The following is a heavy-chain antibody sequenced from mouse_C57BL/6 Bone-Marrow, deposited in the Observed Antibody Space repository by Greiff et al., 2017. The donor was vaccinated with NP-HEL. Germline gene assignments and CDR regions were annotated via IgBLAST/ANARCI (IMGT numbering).Heavy chain of an antibody. V-gene: IGHV1-69*01. J-gene: IGHJ4*01. Sequence: QVQLQQPGAELVMPGASVKLSCKASGYTFTSYWMHWVKQRPGQGLEWIGEIDPSDSYTNYNQKFKGKSTLTVDKSSSTAYMQLSSLTSEDSAVYYCARGWLLGAMDYWGQGTSVTVSS. CDR1: GYTFTSYW. CDR2: IDPSDSYT. CDR3: ARGWLLGAMDY. D-gene: IGHD2-3*01.